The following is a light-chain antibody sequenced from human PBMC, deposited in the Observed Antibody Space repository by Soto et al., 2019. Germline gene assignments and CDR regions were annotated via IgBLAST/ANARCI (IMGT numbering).Light chain of an antibody. Sequence: DIQMTQSPSSLSASVGDRVTITCRASQSTGSYLNWYQQKPGKAPKLLIFAASSLQSGVPSRFSGSGSGTDFTLTISSLQPADFATYYCQQSYSSPRTFGQGTKVEIK. CDR2: AAS. V-gene: IGKV1-39*01. J-gene: IGKJ1*01. CDR3: QQSYSSPRT. CDR1: QSTGSY.